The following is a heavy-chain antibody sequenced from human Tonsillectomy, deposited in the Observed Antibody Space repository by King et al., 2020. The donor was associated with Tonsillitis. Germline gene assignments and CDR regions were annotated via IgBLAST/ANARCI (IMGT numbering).Heavy chain of an antibody. V-gene: IGHV4-34*01. J-gene: IGHJ6*02. Sequence: VQLQQWGAGLLKPSQTLSLTCAVYGGSFNNYLWSWIRQPPGKGLEWIGEVDQTGISNYNPSLKSRLTISLDASRNQFSLRLSSVTAADTAVYYCARGAIRGHIVTRGLDVCGQGTTVTVSS. D-gene: IGHD2-21*01. CDR3: ARGAIRGHIVTRGLDV. CDR1: GGSFNNYL. CDR2: VDQTGIS.